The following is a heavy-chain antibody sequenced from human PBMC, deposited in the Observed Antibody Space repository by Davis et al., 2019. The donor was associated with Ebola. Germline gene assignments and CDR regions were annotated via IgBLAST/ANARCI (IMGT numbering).Heavy chain of an antibody. J-gene: IGHJ3*02. CDR1: GGSISSSSYY. V-gene: IGHV4-39*01. CDR2: IYYSGST. D-gene: IGHD6-19*01. CDR3: ARPRSSGWYNGAFDI. Sequence: GSLRLSCTVSGGSISSSSYYWGWIRQPPGKGLEWIGSIYYSGSTYYNPSLKSRVTISVDTSKNQFSLKLSSVTAADTAVYYCARPRSSGWYNGAFDIWGQGTMVTVSS.